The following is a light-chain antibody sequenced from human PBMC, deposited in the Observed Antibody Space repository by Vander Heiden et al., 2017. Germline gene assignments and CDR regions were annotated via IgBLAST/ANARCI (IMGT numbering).Light chain of an antibody. CDR1: QSISSY. J-gene: IGKJ1*01. CDR2: AAS. CDR3: QQSYSTSWT. Sequence: DIQMTQSPSSLSASVGDRVTITCRASQSISSYLNWYQQKPGKAPKPLIYAASSVQSGVPSRFSGSGSGTDFTLTISSLQPEDFATYYCQQSYSTSWTFGQGTKVEIK. V-gene: IGKV1-39*01.